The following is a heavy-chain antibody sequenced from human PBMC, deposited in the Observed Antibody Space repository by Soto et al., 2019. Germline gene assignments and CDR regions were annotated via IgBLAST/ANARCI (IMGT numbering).Heavy chain of an antibody. CDR2: VYYSGST. D-gene: IGHD3-10*01. CDR1: GGSISSYY. J-gene: IGHJ4*02. CDR3: ASSFYSGSGSSTYYFDY. Sequence: SETLSRTCPVSGGSISSYYWSWIRQPPGKGLEVIGYVYYSGSTNYNPSLKSRVTISLDTSKNQFSLKLTSVTAADTAVYYCASSFYSGSGSSTYYFDYWGQGTLVTV. V-gene: IGHV4-59*01.